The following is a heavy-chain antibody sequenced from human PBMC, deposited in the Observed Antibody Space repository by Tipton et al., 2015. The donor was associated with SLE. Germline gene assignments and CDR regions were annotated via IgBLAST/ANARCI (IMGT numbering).Heavy chain of an antibody. D-gene: IGHD2-21*01. Sequence: TLSLTCNVPGDSITSQYWSWIRQPPGKGLEWIGESNDSGKTNYNPALKSRATISVDTSRNQFSLRLTSVTVADTAVYYCARGKISWAVFVVKNYFDSWGQGTLVTVSS. CDR1: GDSITSQY. CDR3: ARGKISWAVFVVKNYFDS. J-gene: IGHJ4*02. CDR2: SNDSGKT. V-gene: IGHV4-59*11.